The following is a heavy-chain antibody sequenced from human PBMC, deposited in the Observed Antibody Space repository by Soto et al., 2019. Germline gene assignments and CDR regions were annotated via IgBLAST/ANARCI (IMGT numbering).Heavy chain of an antibody. V-gene: IGHV4-59*01. CDR2: IFYTGST. J-gene: IGHJ4*02. CDR1: GGSIHDYY. CDR3: ARVNRGAFDH. Sequence: QVQLQESGPGLVKPSQTLSLTCTVSGGSIHDYYWVWIRQPPGKGLEWIGSIFYTGSTDYNPSLKSRVTLSLATSKNQFSLNLSSVTAADTAVYYCARVNRGAFDHWGQGALLTVSS.